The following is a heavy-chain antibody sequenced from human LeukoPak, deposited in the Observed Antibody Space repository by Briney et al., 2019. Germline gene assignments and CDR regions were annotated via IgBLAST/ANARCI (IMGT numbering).Heavy chain of an antibody. D-gene: IGHD3-22*01. CDR1: GYTFSSYA. CDR3: ARGRSGYGPFNAFDI. V-gene: IGHV3-23*01. CDR2: ISGSGVNT. Sequence: GGSLRLSRTASGYTFSSYAMTWVRQAPGKGLEWVSAISGSGVNTYYADSVKGRFAASRDNSKNTLYLQMNSLRAEDTAVYYCARGRSGYGPFNAFDIWGQGTWVTVSS. J-gene: IGHJ3*02.